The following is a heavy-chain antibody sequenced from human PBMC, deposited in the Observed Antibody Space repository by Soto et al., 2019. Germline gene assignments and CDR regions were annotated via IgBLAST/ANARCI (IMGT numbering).Heavy chain of an antibody. Sequence: GGSLRLSCAASGFTFSSYAMHWVRQAPGKGLEWVAVISYDGSNKYYADSVKGRFTISRDNSKNTLYLQMNSLRAEDTAVYYCARNMVVAESDYWGQGTLVTVSS. CDR2: ISYDGSNK. V-gene: IGHV3-30-3*01. J-gene: IGHJ4*02. CDR3: ARNMVVAESDY. CDR1: GFTFSSYA. D-gene: IGHD2-15*01.